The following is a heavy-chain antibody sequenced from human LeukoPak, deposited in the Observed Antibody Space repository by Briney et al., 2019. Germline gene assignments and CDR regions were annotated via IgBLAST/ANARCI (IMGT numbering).Heavy chain of an antibody. J-gene: IGHJ4*02. Sequence: ASMKVSCKASGYTFTNYGISWVRQAPGQGLEWMGWISAYNGNTNYARKLRGRVTMTRDTSTSTAYMELRSLRSDDTAVYYCARDEGYCTSTTCYFPDYWGQGTLVTVSS. V-gene: IGHV1-18*04. CDR3: ARDEGYCTSTTCYFPDY. CDR1: GYTFTNYG. D-gene: IGHD2-2*01. CDR2: ISAYNGNT.